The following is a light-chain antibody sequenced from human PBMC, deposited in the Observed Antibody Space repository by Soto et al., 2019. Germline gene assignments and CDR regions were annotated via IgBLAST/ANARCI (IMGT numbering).Light chain of an antibody. J-gene: IGLJ3*02. CDR3: SSYTSSSTLV. CDR1: STDVGSHKL. V-gene: IGLV2-14*02. CDR2: EVS. Sequence: QSVLTQPASVSGSPGQSITISCTGTSTDVGSHKLVSWYQQHPGKAPKLMIYEVSNRPSGVSNRFSGSKSGNTASLTISGLQAEDEADYYCSSYTSSSTLVFGGGTKVTVL.